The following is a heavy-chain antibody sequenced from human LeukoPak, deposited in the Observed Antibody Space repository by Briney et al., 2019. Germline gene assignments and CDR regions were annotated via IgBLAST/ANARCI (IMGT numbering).Heavy chain of an antibody. Sequence: SETLSXXXXVXGXXXSGNYXXWIRQSPGKGLEWIGEIIHSGRTNYDPSLESRVTISVDTSKNQFSLKLSSVTAADTAVYYCARGLNYDILTANPFTAWFDPWGQGTLVTVSS. D-gene: IGHD3-9*01. V-gene: IGHV4-34*01. CDR1: GXXXSGNY. CDR2: IIHSGRT. J-gene: IGHJ5*02. CDR3: ARGLNYDILTANPFTAWFDP.